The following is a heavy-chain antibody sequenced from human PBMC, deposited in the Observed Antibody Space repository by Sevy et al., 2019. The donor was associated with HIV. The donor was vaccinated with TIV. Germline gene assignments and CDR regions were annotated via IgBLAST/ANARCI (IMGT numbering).Heavy chain of an antibody. CDR1: GFTFIGYT. Sequence: GGSLRLSCAASGFTFIGYTMNWVRQAPGKGLEWVSSISSTGKYIYYAESLKGRFTVSRDNADNSLYLQINSLRAEDTAIYYCAREGTGRGYYYGLDVRGQGTTVTVSS. CDR2: ISSTGKYI. CDR3: AREGTGRGYYYGLDV. D-gene: IGHD1-26*01. V-gene: IGHV3-21*01. J-gene: IGHJ6*02.